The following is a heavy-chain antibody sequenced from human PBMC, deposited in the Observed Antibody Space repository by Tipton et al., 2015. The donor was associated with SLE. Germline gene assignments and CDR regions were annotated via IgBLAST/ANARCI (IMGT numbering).Heavy chain of an antibody. CDR1: GLTFDDYG. CDR3: ARDIREWGFDY. J-gene: IGHJ4*02. CDR2: IFYSGST. V-gene: IGHV4-59*01. Sequence: LRLSCAAAGLTFDDYGMSWIRQPPGKGLEWIGCIFYSGSTDYNPSLKSRVTISLDTSKNQFSLKLTSVTAADTAGYYCARDIREWGFDYWGQGALVTVSS. D-gene: IGHD2-2*02.